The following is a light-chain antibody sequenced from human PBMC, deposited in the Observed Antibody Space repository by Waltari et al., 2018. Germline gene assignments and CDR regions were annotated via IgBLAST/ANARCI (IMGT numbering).Light chain of an antibody. CDR1: QSVGSN. CDR2: GAS. Sequence: EIVVTQSPATLSVSPGERATLSCRASQSVGSNLAWFQQKPGQAPRLLIYGASTRASGIPARFSGSGSGTEFILTISSLQSEDFALYYCHQYNYWPLTFGQGTKVEIK. J-gene: IGKJ1*01. V-gene: IGKV3-15*01. CDR3: HQYNYWPLT.